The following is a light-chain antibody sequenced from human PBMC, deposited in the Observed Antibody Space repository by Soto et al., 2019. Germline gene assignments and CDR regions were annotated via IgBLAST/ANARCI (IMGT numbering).Light chain of an antibody. Sequence: QSVLTQPPSVSGAPGQRVTISCTGSNSNIGAHYDVHWYHQIPGRAPKLLIYGNTNRPSGVPDRFSGSKSDNTASLTVSGLQAEDEADYYCSSYAGNNNFVVFGAGTKLTVL. V-gene: IGLV1-40*01. CDR3: SSYAGNNNFVV. J-gene: IGLJ2*01. CDR1: NSNIGAHYD. CDR2: GNT.